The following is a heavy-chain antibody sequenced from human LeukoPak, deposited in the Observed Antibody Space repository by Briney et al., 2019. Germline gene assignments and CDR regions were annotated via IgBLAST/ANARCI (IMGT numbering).Heavy chain of an antibody. Sequence: SETLSLTCTVSGYSISSGFHWAWVRQPPGKGLEWIGSSYHSGTTYYNPSLKNRVTISVDTSKNQFSLRMSSVTAADTAVYYCAREYVGAHNRFDSWGQGTLVTVSS. V-gene: IGHV4-38-2*02. CDR2: SYHSGTT. CDR1: GYSISSGFH. J-gene: IGHJ5*01. D-gene: IGHD1-26*01. CDR3: AREYVGAHNRFDS.